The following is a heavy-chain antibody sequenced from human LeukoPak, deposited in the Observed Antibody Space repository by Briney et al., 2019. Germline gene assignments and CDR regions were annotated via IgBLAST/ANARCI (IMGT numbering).Heavy chain of an antibody. J-gene: IGHJ6*03. D-gene: IGHD4-17*01. CDR1: GDTFSRYA. V-gene: IGHV1-69*13. CDR2: IIAMFETA. Sequence: VASVKVSCKVSGDTFSRYAFSWVRQAPGQGLEWMGGIIAMFETADYAQKFQGRVTISADESTSTAYMELSSLRSEDTAVYYCARDRAYGDSYYYYYYYMDVWGKGTTVTVSS. CDR3: ARDRAYGDSYYYYYYYMDV.